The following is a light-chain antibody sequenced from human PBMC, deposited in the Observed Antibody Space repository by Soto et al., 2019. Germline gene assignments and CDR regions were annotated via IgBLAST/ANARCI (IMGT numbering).Light chain of an antibody. J-gene: IGKJ1*01. CDR2: DVS. Sequence: DIQMTQSPSTLSASEGDRVTITCRASQSTSSWLAWYQQKPGKAPKVLIYDVSSLESGVPSRFSGSGSGTEFTLTINSLQPDDFATYYCQQYNTYSGTFGQGTKVDI. CDR3: QQYNTYSGT. CDR1: QSTSSW. V-gene: IGKV1-5*01.